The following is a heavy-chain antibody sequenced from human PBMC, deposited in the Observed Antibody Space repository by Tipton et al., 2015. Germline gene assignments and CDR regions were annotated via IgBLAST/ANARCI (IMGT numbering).Heavy chain of an antibody. CDR2: IIPIFGTP. Sequence: QLVQSGAEVKKPGSSVKVSCKASGDTFRSNAITWVRQAPGEGLEWMGGIIPIFGTPNYAQKFQGRVTMTRDSSTSTVYMELSSLRSEDTAVYYCARDQRDYGDYMDAFDIWGQGTMVTVSS. V-gene: IGHV1-69*01. D-gene: IGHD4-17*01. CDR3: ARDQRDYGDYMDAFDI. J-gene: IGHJ3*02. CDR1: GDTFRSNA.